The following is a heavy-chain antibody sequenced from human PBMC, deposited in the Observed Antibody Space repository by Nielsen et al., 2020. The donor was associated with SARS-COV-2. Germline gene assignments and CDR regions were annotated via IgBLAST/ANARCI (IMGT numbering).Heavy chain of an antibody. CDR2: INHSGST. J-gene: IGHJ6*02. Sequence: GSLRLSCAVYGGSFSGYYWSWIRQPPGKGLEWIGEINHSGSTNYNPSLKSRVTISVDTSKNQFSLKLSSVTAADTAVYYCARGRVAVAGTYELDVWGQGTTVTVSS. CDR1: GGSFSGYY. CDR3: ARGRVAVAGTYELDV. V-gene: IGHV4-34*01. D-gene: IGHD6-19*01.